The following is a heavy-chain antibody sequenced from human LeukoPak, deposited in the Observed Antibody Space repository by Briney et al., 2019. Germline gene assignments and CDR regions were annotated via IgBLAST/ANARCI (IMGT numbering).Heavy chain of an antibody. CDR1: VVSISSSSYY. V-gene: IGHV4-39*07. CDR2: IYYSGST. Sequence: SETLSLTCTVSVVSISSSSYYWGWIRQPPGKGLEWIGSIYYSGSTYYNPSLKSRVTISVDMSKNHFSLRLSSVTAADTAMYYCARGTLYSGWSYYFDYWGQGSQVTVSS. CDR3: ARGTLYSGWSYYFDY. J-gene: IGHJ4*02. D-gene: IGHD6-19*01.